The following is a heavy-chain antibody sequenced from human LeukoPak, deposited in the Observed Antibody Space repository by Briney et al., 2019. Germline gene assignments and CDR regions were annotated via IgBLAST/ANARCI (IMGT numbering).Heavy chain of an antibody. Sequence: PGGSLRLSCAASGFTFSSYGMHWVRQTPGKGLEWVAFIRYDGSNKNYSDSVKGRFTISRDNSKNTLYLQMNNLRAEDTAVYYCAKLAGTAPFDYWGQGTLVTVSS. D-gene: IGHD1-1*01. V-gene: IGHV3-30*02. CDR3: AKLAGTAPFDY. CDR2: IRYDGSNK. J-gene: IGHJ4*02. CDR1: GFTFSSYG.